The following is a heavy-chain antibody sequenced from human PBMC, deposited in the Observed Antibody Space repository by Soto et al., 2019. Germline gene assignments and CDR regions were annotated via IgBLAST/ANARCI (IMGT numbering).Heavy chain of an antibody. CDR3: ARGSSIAGLYYGMDV. CDR2: NYYSGIT. V-gene: IGHV4-31*03. D-gene: IGHD6-6*01. J-gene: IGHJ6*02. CDR1: GGSISSGGYY. Sequence: QVQLQESGPGLVKPSQTLSLTCTVSGGSISSGGYYWTWIRQHPGKGLEWIGYNYYSGITYYNPSLQSRVNXSXAXSXXQFPLKLSSVTAADTAVYYCARGSSIAGLYYGMDVWGQGTTVTVSS.